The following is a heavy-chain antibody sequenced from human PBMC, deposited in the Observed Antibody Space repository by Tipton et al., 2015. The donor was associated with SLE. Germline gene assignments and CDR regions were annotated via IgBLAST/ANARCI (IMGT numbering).Heavy chain of an antibody. CDR3: ARLPSMGLVDDWDYFDY. Sequence: TLSLTCTVSGGSISSSSYSWGWIRQPPGKGLEWIGSIYYSGSTYYNPSLKSRVTISVDTSKNQFSLKLSSVTAADTAVYYCARLPSMGLVDDWDYFDYWGQGTLVTVSS. CDR2: IYYSGST. CDR1: GGSISSSSYS. D-gene: IGHD1-26*01. J-gene: IGHJ4*02. V-gene: IGHV4-39*07.